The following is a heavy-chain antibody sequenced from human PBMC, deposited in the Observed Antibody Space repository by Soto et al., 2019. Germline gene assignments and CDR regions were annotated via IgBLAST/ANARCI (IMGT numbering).Heavy chain of an antibody. CDR3: ATGGSAFSSSWYDAFDI. CDR1: GYTLTELS. CDR2: FDPEDGET. V-gene: IGHV1-24*01. D-gene: IGHD6-13*01. J-gene: IGHJ3*02. Sequence: ASVNVSCKVSGYTLTELSMHWVRQAAGKGLEWMGGFDPEDGETIYAHKFQGRVTMTEDTSKDTAYVELRSMSSEGTAVYYCATGGSAFSSSWYDAFDIWGQGTMVTVSS.